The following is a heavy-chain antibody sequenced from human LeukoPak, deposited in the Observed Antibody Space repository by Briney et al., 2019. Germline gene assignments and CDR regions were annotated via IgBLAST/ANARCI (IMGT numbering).Heavy chain of an antibody. Sequence: SETPSLTCTGSGWSISSHYWSWIRQPPGKGLEWIGYIYYSGSTNYNPSLKSRVTISVDTSKNQFSLKLSSVTAADTAVYYCARGGGIIAAEVDYWGQGTLVTVSS. J-gene: IGHJ4*02. CDR2: IYYSGST. V-gene: IGHV4-59*11. D-gene: IGHD6-13*01. CDR3: ARGGGIIAAEVDY. CDR1: GWSISSHY.